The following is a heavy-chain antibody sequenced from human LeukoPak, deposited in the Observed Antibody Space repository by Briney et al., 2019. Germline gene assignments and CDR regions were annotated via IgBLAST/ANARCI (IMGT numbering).Heavy chain of an antibody. V-gene: IGHV4-34*01. CDR3: ARGPGFDL. CDR2: INHSGST. Sequence: SETLSLTCAVYGGSFSGYYWSWIRQPPGKGLEWIGEINHSGSTNYNPSLKSRVTISVDTSKNQFSLKLSSVTAADTAVYYCARGPGFDLWGRGTLVTVSS. CDR1: GGSFSGYY. J-gene: IGHJ2*01.